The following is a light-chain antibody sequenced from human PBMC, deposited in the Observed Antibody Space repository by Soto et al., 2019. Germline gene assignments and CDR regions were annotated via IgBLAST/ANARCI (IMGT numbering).Light chain of an antibody. V-gene: IGKV1-33*01. CDR3: QQYDNLLPIT. Sequence: DIQMTPSPSSLSASVGDRVTITCQASQDISNYLNWYQQKPEKAPKLLIYDASNLETGVPSRFSGSGSGTDFTFTISSLQPEDIATYYCQQYDNLLPITFGQGTRLEIK. CDR2: DAS. CDR1: QDISNY. J-gene: IGKJ5*01.